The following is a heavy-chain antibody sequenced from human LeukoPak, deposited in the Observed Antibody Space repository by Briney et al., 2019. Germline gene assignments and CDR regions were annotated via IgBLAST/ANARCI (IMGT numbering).Heavy chain of an antibody. Sequence: ASVKVSCKASGYTFTSYGISWVRQAPGQGLEWMGWISAYNGNTNYAQKLQGRVTMTTDTSTSTAYMELRSLRSDDTAVYYCARVDESQLRTAMVPLPFDYWGQGTLVTVSS. J-gene: IGHJ4*02. D-gene: IGHD5-18*01. CDR3: ARVDESQLRTAMVPLPFDY. V-gene: IGHV1-18*01. CDR2: ISAYNGNT. CDR1: GYTFTSYG.